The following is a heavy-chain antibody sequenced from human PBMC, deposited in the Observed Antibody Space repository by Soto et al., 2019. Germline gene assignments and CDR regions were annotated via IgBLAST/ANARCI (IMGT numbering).Heavy chain of an antibody. Sequence: QVQLVQSGVAVKKPGASVKVSCKASGYTFTTYAMHWVRQAPGQRLEWMGWINAGNGKTKYSQKFQGRVTITRDTSATTAYMELSNLRSEDTAVYYCARAGDDCSTTNCYMIDYWGQGTLVTVSS. CDR2: INAGNGKT. CDR3: ARAGDDCSTTNCYMIDY. J-gene: IGHJ4*02. CDR1: GYTFTTYA. D-gene: IGHD2-2*02. V-gene: IGHV1-3*01.